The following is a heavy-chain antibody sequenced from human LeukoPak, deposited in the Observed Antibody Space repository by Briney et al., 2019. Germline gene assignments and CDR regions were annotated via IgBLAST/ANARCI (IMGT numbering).Heavy chain of an antibody. J-gene: IGHJ4*02. CDR2: MNPNSGNT. D-gene: IGHD6-19*01. V-gene: IGHV1-8*01. CDR1: GYTFTSYD. Sequence: ASVKVSCKASGYTFTSYDINWVRQATGQGLEWMGWMNPNSGNTGYAQKLQGRVTMTTDTSTSTAYMELRSLRSDDTAVYYCARGGGGISSGDYWGQGTLVTVSS. CDR3: ARGGGGISSGDY.